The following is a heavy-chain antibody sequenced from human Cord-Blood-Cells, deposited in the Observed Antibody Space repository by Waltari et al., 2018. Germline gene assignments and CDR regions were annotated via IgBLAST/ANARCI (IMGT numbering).Heavy chain of an antibody. CDR3: ATDYDFWSGYYAFDI. D-gene: IGHD3-3*01. CDR1: GYTLTELS. J-gene: IGHJ3*02. Sequence: QLQLVQYGAEVQKPGASVKVSCKVSGYTLTELSMHWERQAPGKWLEWVGGFYPEEGETIYAKNSQGRVTMTEDTSTDSAYMALIRLRSEDTAVYYGATDYDFWSGYYAFDILGQGTMVTVSS. V-gene: IGHV1-24*01. CDR2: FYPEEGET.